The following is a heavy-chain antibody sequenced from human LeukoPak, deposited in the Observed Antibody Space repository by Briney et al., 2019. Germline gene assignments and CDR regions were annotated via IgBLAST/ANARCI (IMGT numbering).Heavy chain of an antibody. CDR2: LYGGGTT. Sequence: GGSLRLSCAVFGVTVSSNYMSWVRQAPGKGLEWVSVLYGGGTTYYADSVKGRFTVSRDNSKNTLYLQMNSLRGEDTAVYFCAKDPRSDILSGSYYFHGMDIWGQGTTVTVSS. CDR1: GVTVSSNY. J-gene: IGHJ6*02. D-gene: IGHD3-9*01. CDR3: AKDPRSDILSGSYYFHGMDI. V-gene: IGHV3-53*05.